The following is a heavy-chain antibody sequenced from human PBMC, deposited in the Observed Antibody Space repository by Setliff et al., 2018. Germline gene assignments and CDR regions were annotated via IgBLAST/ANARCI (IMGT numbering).Heavy chain of an antibody. CDR2: LHTSGST. Sequence: SETLSLTCAVSGGSISSGSYYWSWIRQPAGKGLEWVGRLHTSGSTNYNPSLKSRVTISVDTSKNQFSLKLSSETAADTAVYFCARDNTIVGATDYWGQGTLVTVSS. J-gene: IGHJ4*02. V-gene: IGHV4-61*02. CDR3: ARDNTIVGATDY. D-gene: IGHD1-26*01. CDR1: GGSISSGSYY.